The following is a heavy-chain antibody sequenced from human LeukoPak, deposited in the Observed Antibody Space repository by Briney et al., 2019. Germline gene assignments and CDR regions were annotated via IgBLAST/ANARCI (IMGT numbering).Heavy chain of an antibody. Sequence: ASVKVSCKASGYTFTSYAMHWVRQAPGQRLEWMGWINAGNGNTKYSQKFQGRVTITRDTSASTAYMELSSLRSEDTAVYYCARVAVVPAAPFNWYFDLWGRGTLVTVSS. CDR2: INAGNGNT. CDR3: ARVAVVPAAPFNWYFDL. J-gene: IGHJ2*01. D-gene: IGHD2-2*01. V-gene: IGHV1-3*01. CDR1: GYTFTSYA.